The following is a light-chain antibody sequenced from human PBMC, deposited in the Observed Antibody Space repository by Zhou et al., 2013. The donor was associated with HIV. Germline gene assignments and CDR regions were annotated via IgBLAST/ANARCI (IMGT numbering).Light chain of an antibody. CDR1: QSFDRRY. Sequence: EIVLTQSPGTLSLSPGERATLSCRASQSFDRRYLAWYQQRPGLPPRLLISETSTRAAGIPARFSGGGSGTDFTLTIDSLQPEDFAVYYCQQDYNLPITFGQGTRLEIK. V-gene: IGKV3D-7*01. J-gene: IGKJ5*01. CDR3: QQDYNLPIT. CDR2: ETS.